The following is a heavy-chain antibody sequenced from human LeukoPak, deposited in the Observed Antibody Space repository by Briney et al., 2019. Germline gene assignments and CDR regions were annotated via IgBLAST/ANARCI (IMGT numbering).Heavy chain of an antibody. V-gene: IGHV1-2*02. CDR1: GYTFSDFY. CDR3: ARVRLADERAWAY. Sequence: GASVKVSCKASGYTFSDFYIHWVRQAPGQGLEYVGWITPKSGDTYSPQRFQGRVTMTRDASINTAYMELSSLRSDDTAVYFCARVRLADERAWAYWGQGTLVTVSS. D-gene: IGHD3-3*02. J-gene: IGHJ4*02. CDR2: ITPKSGDT.